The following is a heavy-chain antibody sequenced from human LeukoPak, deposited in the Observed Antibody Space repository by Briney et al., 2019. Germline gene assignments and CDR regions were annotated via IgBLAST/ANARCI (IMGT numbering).Heavy chain of an antibody. CDR3: AKDRAGATRPYYFDY. J-gene: IGHJ4*02. Sequence: GGSLRLSCAASGFTFSGYVMSWVRQAPGKGLEWVSGISSSGGNTYYADSVKGRFTISRDNSKNTLYLQMNSLRAEDTAVYYCAKDRAGATRPYYFDYWGQGTLVTVSS. D-gene: IGHD1-26*01. CDR2: ISSSGGNT. V-gene: IGHV3-23*01. CDR1: GFTFSGYV.